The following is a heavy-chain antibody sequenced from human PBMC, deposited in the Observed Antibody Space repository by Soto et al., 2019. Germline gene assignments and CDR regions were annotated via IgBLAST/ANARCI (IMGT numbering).Heavy chain of an antibody. D-gene: IGHD4-17*01. CDR2: FDPEDGET. J-gene: IGHJ4*02. CDR3: ATDLKFDGDYAY. CDR1: GYTLTELS. Sequence: ASVKVSCKVSGYTLTELSMHWVRQAPGKGLEWMGGFDPEDGETIYAQKFQGRVTMTEDTSTDTAYMELSSLRSEDTAVYYCATDLKFDGDYAYWGQGTLVTVSS. V-gene: IGHV1-24*01.